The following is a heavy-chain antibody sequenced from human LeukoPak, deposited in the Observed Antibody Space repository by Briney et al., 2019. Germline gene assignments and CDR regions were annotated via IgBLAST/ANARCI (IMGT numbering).Heavy chain of an antibody. D-gene: IGHD1-26*01. CDR3: ARRGTYFGGFDY. J-gene: IGHJ4*02. CDR2: ISDKGDST. Sequence: PGGSLRLSCAASGFTFNYRDMSWVRQAPGKGLEWVSAISDKGDSTYYADSVKGRFTISRDNSKTTLYLQMSSLRADDTAVYYCARRGTYFGGFDYWGQGTLVTVSS. CDR1: GFTFNYRD. V-gene: IGHV3-23*01.